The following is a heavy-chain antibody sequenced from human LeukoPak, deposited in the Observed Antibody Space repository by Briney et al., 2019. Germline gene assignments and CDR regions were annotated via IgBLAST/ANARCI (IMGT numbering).Heavy chain of an antibody. V-gene: IGHV1-3*01. CDR1: GYTFTSYA. D-gene: IGHD6-19*01. Sequence: ASVKVSCKASGYTFTSYAMHWVRQAPGQRLEWMEWINAGNGNTKYSQKFQGRVTITRDTSASTAYMELSSLRSEDTAVYYCARDGTHFSSGYRGRYPNWFDPWGQGTLVTVSS. J-gene: IGHJ5*02. CDR2: INAGNGNT. CDR3: ARDGTHFSSGYRGRYPNWFDP.